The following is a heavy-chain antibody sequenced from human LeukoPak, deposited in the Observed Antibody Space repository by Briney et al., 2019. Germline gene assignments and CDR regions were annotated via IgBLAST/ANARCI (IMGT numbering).Heavy chain of an antibody. D-gene: IGHD5-18*01. V-gene: IGHV1-18*01. J-gene: IGHJ6*02. CDR3: AREAVDTAMFYGMDV. Sequence: ASVKVSRKASGYTFTNYGISWVRQAPGQGLEWMGWISGYNVNTKYAQKFQGRVTMTTDTSTSTAYLELRSLRSDDTAVYYCAREAVDTAMFYGMDVWGQGTTVTVSS. CDR2: ISGYNVNT. CDR1: GYTFTNYG.